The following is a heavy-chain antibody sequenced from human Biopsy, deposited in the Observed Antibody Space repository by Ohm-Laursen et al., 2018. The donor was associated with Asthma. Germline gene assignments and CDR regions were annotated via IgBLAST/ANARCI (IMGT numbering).Heavy chain of an antibody. Sequence: SLRLSCAASGFTFGNYAMHWVRQAPGKGLEWVAVISYDRSNEYYADSVEGRFTISRDNSKNTLSLQMNSLTAEDTAVYYCAREGVAGTHIEDWGQGTLDTVSS. CDR3: AREGVAGTHIED. CDR1: GFTFGNYA. J-gene: IGHJ4*02. D-gene: IGHD6-19*01. CDR2: ISYDRSNE. V-gene: IGHV3-30*04.